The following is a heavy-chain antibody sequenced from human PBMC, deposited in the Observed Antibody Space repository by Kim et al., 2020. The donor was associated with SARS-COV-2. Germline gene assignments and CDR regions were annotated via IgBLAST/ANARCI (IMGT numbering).Heavy chain of an antibody. D-gene: IGHD1-26*01. CDR3: ARATRLGVGANIPLYAFDI. CDR1: GGSISSGDYY. V-gene: IGHV4-30-4*01. CDR2: IYYSGST. Sequence: SETLSLTCTVSGGSISSGDYYWSWIRQPPGKGLEWIGYIYYSGSTYYNPSLKSRVTISVDTSKNQFSLKLSSVTAADTAVYYCARATRLGVGANIPLYAFDIWGQGTMVTVSS. J-gene: IGHJ3*02.